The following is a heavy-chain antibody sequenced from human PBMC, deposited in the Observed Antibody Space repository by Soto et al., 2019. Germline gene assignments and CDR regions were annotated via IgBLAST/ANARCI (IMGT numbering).Heavy chain of an antibody. CDR2: IYWNDDK. D-gene: IGHD3-22*01. V-gene: IGHV2-5*01. CDR1: GFSLSTSGVG. Sequence: ITLKESGPTLVKPTQTLTLTCTFSGFSLSTSGVGVGWIRQPPGKALEWLALIYWNDDKRYGPSLKRRPPITKDTSKNQVVLTMTNMDPVDTATYYGAHRRLFYFDYWGQGTLVTVSS. J-gene: IGHJ4*02. CDR3: AHRRLFYFDY.